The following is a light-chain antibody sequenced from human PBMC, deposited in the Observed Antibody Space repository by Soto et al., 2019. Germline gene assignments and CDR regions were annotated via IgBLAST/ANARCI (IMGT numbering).Light chain of an antibody. Sequence: EIVLTQSPATLSLSPGERATLSCRASQSVSSYLAWFQQKPGQSPRLLIYDASNRATGIPARFSGSGSGTDFTLAISSLEPEDFAVYYCHQRSNWPLTFGGGTKVE. CDR1: QSVSSY. CDR3: HQRSNWPLT. J-gene: IGKJ4*01. CDR2: DAS. V-gene: IGKV3-11*01.